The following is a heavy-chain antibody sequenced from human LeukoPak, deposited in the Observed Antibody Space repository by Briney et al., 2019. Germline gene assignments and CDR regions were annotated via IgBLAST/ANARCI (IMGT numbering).Heavy chain of an antibody. CDR1: GGSISSYY. V-gene: IGHV4-4*07. Sequence: PSETLSLTCTVSGGSISSYYWSWIRQPAGKGLEWIGRIYTSGSTNYNPSLKSRVTISVDTSKNQFSLKLSSVTAADTAVYYCARGARFSIAARAPKNYYYYMDVWGKGTTVTVSS. CDR3: ARGARFSIAARAPKNYYYYMDV. CDR2: IYTSGST. D-gene: IGHD6-6*01. J-gene: IGHJ6*03.